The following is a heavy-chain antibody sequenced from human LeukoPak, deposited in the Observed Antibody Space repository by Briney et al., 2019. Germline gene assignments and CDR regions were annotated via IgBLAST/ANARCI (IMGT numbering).Heavy chain of an antibody. CDR3: ARDSDVEMATFYWFDP. CDR1: VYTFTSYY. D-gene: IGHD5-24*01. CDR2: INPSGGST. Sequence: ASVKVSCKASVYTFTSYYMHWVRQAPGQGLEWVGIINPSGGSTSNAQKFQGRVTMTRDTSTSTVYMELSSLRSEDTAVYYCARDSDVEMATFYWFDPWGQGTLVTVSS. V-gene: IGHV1-46*01. J-gene: IGHJ5*02.